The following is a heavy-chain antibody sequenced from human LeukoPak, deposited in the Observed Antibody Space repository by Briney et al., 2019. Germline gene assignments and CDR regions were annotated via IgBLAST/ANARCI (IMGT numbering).Heavy chain of an antibody. CDR1: GYSFTSYW. D-gene: IGHD2-21*02. CDR3: ARGYCGGDCYFVEYFDY. Sequence: GESLKISCKGSGYSFTSYWIGWVRQMPGKGLEWMGIIYPGDSDTRYSPSFQGQVTISADKSISTAYLQWSSLKASDTAMYYCARGYCGGDCYFVEYFDYWGQGTLVSVSS. J-gene: IGHJ4*02. V-gene: IGHV5-51*01. CDR2: IYPGDSDT.